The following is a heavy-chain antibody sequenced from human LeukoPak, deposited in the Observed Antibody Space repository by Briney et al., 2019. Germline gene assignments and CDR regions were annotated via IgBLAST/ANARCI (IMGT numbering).Heavy chain of an antibody. Sequence: GGSLRLSCAGSGFTFVNYALTWVRQAPGKGLEWISTISGSGNSTFYADSVKGRFTISIDNSKNTLSLQLNSLRAGDTALYYCAREGYCSVTTCLRGTDYWGQGTLVTVSS. V-gene: IGHV3-23*01. CDR1: GFTFVNYA. D-gene: IGHD2-8*02. CDR2: ISGSGNST. J-gene: IGHJ4*02. CDR3: AREGYCSVTTCLRGTDY.